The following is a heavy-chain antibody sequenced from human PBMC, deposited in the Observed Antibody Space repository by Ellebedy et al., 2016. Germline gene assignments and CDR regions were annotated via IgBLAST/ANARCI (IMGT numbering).Heavy chain of an antibody. CDR1: GFTFSSYS. Sequence: GESLKISXAASGFTFSSYSMNWVRQAPGKGLEWVSSISSSSSYIYYADSVKGRFTISRDNAKNSLYLQMNSLRAEDTAVYYCASSSIAARVFDYWGQGTLVTVSS. J-gene: IGHJ4*02. V-gene: IGHV3-21*01. D-gene: IGHD6-6*01. CDR2: ISSSSSYI. CDR3: ASSSIAARVFDY.